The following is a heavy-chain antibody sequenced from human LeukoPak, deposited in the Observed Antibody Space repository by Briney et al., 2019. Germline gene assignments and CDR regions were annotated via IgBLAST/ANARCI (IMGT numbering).Heavy chain of an antibody. CDR3: ARESPPGPFDY. Sequence: GASVKVSFTASGYTFTIYGISWVRQAPGQGLEWMGWISAYNGNTNYAQKLQGRVTMTTDTSTSTAYMELSSLRSEDTAVYYCARESPPGPFDYWGQGTLVTVSS. CDR1: GYTFTIYG. V-gene: IGHV1-18*01. CDR2: ISAYNGNT. J-gene: IGHJ4*02.